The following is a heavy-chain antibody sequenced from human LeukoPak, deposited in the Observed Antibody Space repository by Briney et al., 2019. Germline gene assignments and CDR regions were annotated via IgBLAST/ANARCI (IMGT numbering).Heavy chain of an antibody. Sequence: KPSETPSLNCTVSGGSISSSNYYWSWIRQSPGEGLACTGSIFYSGSTFYNPSLRSRATISVDTSKNYFSLKLTSVTAADTAVYHCASSRVGDVFDVWGQGTMVPISS. CDR3: ASSRVGDVFDV. D-gene: IGHD1-26*01. CDR2: IFYSGST. J-gene: IGHJ3*01. V-gene: IGHV4-39*02. CDR1: GGSISSSNYY.